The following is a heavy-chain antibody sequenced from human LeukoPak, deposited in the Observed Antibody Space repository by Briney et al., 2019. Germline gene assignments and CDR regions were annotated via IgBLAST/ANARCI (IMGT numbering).Heavy chain of an antibody. CDR3: ARLGYCSGGSCYFLGLTD. V-gene: IGHV3-48*03. CDR1: GFTFDDYG. D-gene: IGHD2-15*01. Sequence: GGSLRLSCAASGFTFDDYGMSWVRQAPGKGLEWVSYISSSGSTIHYADSVKGRVTISRDNVKNSLYLQMNSLRAEDTAVYYCARLGYCSGGSCYFLGLTDWGQGTLVTVSS. J-gene: IGHJ4*02. CDR2: ISSSGSTI.